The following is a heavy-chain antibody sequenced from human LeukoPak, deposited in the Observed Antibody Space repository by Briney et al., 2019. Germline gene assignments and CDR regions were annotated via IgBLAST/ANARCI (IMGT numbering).Heavy chain of an antibody. CDR2: INEDGSTT. CDR3: VRDLGGRSGH. J-gene: IGHJ4*02. V-gene: IGHV3-74*01. Sequence: GGFLRLSCAASGFTFSSNWMHWVRQAPGKGLVWVSRINEDGSTTNYADSVKGRSTIFRDNAKNTLYLQMNSLRAEDTAVYYCVRDLGGRSGHWGQGTLVTVSS. CDR1: GFTFSSNW. D-gene: IGHD1-26*01.